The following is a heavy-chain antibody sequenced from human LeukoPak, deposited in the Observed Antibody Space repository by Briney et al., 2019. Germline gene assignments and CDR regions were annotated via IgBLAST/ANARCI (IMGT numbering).Heavy chain of an antibody. CDR1: GASISSSNYY. CDR2: IYTSGST. CDR3: SKSDGE. D-gene: IGHD3-10*01. V-gene: IGHV4-61*02. J-gene: IGHJ4*02. Sequence: SETLSLTCTVSGASISSSNYYWSWIRQPAGKGLEWIGRIYTSGSTNYSPSLRSRVTISIDTSKSQFSLKLISVTAADTAVYYCSKSDGEWGQGTLVTVSS.